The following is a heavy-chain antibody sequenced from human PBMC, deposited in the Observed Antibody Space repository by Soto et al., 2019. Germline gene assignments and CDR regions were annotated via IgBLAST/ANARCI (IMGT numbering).Heavy chain of an antibody. J-gene: IGHJ4*02. D-gene: IGHD1-26*01. Sequence: ASVKVSCKASGYTFTRYYMHWVRQAPGQGLEWMGIINPSGGSTSYAQKFQGRVTMTRDTPTSTVYMELSSLRSEDTAVYYCARESMSAREVDPYWGQGTLVTVSS. CDR2: INPSGGST. CDR3: ARESMSAREVDPY. V-gene: IGHV1-46*01. CDR1: GYTFTRYY.